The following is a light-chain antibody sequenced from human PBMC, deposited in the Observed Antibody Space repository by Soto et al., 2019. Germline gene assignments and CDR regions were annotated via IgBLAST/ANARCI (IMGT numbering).Light chain of an antibody. J-gene: IGKJ1*01. CDR3: QQYNNWPPKT. CDR2: GAS. CDR1: QSVSSN. V-gene: IGKV3-15*01. Sequence: EIVMTQSPATLSASPGERATLSCRASQSVSSNLAWYQQKPGQAPRRLIYGASTRATGIPARFSGSGSGTEFTLTISSLQSEDFAVYYCQQYNNWPPKTFGQGTKV.